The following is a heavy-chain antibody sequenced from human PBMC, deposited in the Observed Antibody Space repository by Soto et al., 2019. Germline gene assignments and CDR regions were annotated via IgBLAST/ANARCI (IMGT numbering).Heavy chain of an antibody. CDR3: AKDGGYCRSTSCPYYYYYGMYV. D-gene: IGHD2-2*03. Sequence: GGCLRLTCAASGFTFSSYAMSWDSQAQGKGLEWVSDISGRGGSTYYADSVKGRVTISSDNSKNTLYLQMNSLRAEDTAVYYCAKDGGYCRSTSCPYYYYYGMYVWGQGTTVTVSS. J-gene: IGHJ6*02. V-gene: IGHV3-23*01. CDR1: GFTFSSYA. CDR2: ISGRGGST.